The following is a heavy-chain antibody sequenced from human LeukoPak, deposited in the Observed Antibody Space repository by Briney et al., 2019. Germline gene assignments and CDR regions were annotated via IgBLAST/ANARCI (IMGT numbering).Heavy chain of an antibody. Sequence: PGRSLRLSCAASGFTFSSYGMHWVRQAPGKGLEWVAVIWYDGNNKYYADSVKGRFTISRDNSKNTLYLQMNSLRAEDTAVYYCAKDAGYYDILTGYYQGAFDYWGQGTLVTVSS. CDR3: AKDAGYYDILTGYYQGAFDY. CDR2: IWYDGNNK. CDR1: GFTFSSYG. J-gene: IGHJ4*02. D-gene: IGHD3-9*01. V-gene: IGHV3-33*06.